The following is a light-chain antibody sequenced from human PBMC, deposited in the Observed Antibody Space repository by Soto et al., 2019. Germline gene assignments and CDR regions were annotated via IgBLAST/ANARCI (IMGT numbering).Light chain of an antibody. CDR1: SSDVGGYNY. Sequence: QSALTQPASVSGSPGQSITISCTGTSSDVGGYNYVSWYQHHPGKAPKLMIYSVSNRPSGVSNRFSGSKSGNTASLTISGXXXXXXXDYYCSSYTSSSPVLFGGGTKLTV. J-gene: IGLJ2*01. CDR3: SSYTSSSPVL. V-gene: IGLV2-14*03. CDR2: SVS.